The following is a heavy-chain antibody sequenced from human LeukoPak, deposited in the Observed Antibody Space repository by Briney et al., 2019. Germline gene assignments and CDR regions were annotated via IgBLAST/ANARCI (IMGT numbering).Heavy chain of an antibody. V-gene: IGHV3-21*01. CDR1: GFTFSSYT. Sequence: KSGGSLRLSCAASGFTFSSYTMNWVRQAPGKGLEWVSSISSSSSYIYYADSVKGRFTISRDNAKNSLYLQMNSLRADDTAVYYCARPCGGDCYETLYWYFDLWGRGTLVAVSS. J-gene: IGHJ2*01. CDR2: ISSSSSYI. D-gene: IGHD2-21*02. CDR3: ARPCGGDCYETLYWYFDL.